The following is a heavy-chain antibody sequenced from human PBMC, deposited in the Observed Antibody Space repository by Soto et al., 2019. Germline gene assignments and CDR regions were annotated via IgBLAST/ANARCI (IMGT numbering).Heavy chain of an antibody. D-gene: IGHD2-15*01. CDR1: GDSVSSNSAA. CDR2: TYYRSKWYN. Sequence: LTCAISGDSVSSNSAAWNWIRQSPSRGLEWLGRTYYRSKWYNDYAVSVKSRITINPDTSKNQFSLQLNSVTPEDTAVYYCAREPQGCSGGSCYSVGEYYYYGMDVWGQGTTVTVSS. J-gene: IGHJ6*02. V-gene: IGHV6-1*01. CDR3: AREPQGCSGGSCYSVGEYYYYGMDV.